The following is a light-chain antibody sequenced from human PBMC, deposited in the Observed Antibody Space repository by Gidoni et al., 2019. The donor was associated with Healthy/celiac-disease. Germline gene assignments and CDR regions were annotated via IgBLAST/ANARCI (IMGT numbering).Light chain of an antibody. CDR1: SSNIGSNY. CDR3: AAWDDSLSGVV. Sequence: QSVLTQPPSTSGTPGQRVTLSCSGSSSNIGSNYGYWYQQLPGTAPKLRIYRSNQRPSGVPDRFSGSKSGTSASLAISGLRSEDEADYYCAAWDDSLSGVVFGGGTKLTVL. V-gene: IGLV1-47*01. J-gene: IGLJ2*01. CDR2: RSN.